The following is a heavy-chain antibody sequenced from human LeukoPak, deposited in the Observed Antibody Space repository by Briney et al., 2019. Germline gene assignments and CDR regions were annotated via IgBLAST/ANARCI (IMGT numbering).Heavy chain of an antibody. Sequence: PGRSLRLSCAASGFTFSSYAMHWVRQAPGKGLEWVAVISYDGSNKYYADSVKGRFTISRDNSKNTLYLQMNSLRAEDTAVYYCAKDLRGIVGATDYWGQGTLVTVSS. D-gene: IGHD1-26*01. CDR2: ISYDGSNK. J-gene: IGHJ4*02. CDR1: GFTFSSYA. CDR3: AKDLRGIVGATDY. V-gene: IGHV3-30*04.